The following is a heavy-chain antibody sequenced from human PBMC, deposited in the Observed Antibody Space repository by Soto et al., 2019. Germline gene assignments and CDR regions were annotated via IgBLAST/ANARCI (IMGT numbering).Heavy chain of an antibody. CDR3: ARVGQELRKYNYYYYGMGV. CDR2: INHSGST. D-gene: IGHD1-7*01. V-gene: IGHV4-34*01. Sequence: PLQTLPATCAGLYGSFSGYYWSWILQPRRKGLEWIGEINHSGSTNYNPSLKSRVTISVDTSKNQFSLKLSSVTAADTAVYYCARVGQELRKYNYYYYGMGVWGEGTTVSVYS. J-gene: IGHJ6*01. CDR1: YGSFSGYY.